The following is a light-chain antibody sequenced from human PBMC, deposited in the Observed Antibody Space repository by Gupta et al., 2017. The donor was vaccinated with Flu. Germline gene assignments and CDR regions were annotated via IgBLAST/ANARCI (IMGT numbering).Light chain of an antibody. J-gene: IGLJ2*01. Sequence: QSVLTQPPSVCGAPGQSVAICCTGSSANIGAGYDVHWYQQLPGTAPKLFIKVNSNCPSGVPDRFSGSKSGTAASLSITVLQAEDEADYCCQSYDSGLSDYVVFGGGTKLTVL. CDR1: SANIGAGYD. V-gene: IGLV1-40*01. CDR2: VNS. CDR3: QSYDSGLSDYVV.